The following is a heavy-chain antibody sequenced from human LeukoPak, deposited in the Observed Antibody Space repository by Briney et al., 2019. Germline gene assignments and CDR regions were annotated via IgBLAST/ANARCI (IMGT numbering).Heavy chain of an antibody. CDR1: GYTFTSYY. CDR2: INPSGGST. CDR3: ARDHCSSTSCYLFDY. D-gene: IGHD2-2*01. Sequence: ASVKVSCKASGYTFTSYYMHWVRQAPGQGLEWMGIINPSGGSTSYAQKFQGKDSMTRDPSTRTVYMELSSLRSEDTAVYYCARDHCSSTSCYLFDYWGQGALVTVSS. V-gene: IGHV1-46*01. J-gene: IGHJ4*02.